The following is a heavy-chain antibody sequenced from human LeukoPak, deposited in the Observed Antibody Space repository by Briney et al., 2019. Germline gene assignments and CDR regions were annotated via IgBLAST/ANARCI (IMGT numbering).Heavy chain of an antibody. D-gene: IGHD3-10*01. CDR3: ARATYYYGSGRYNWFDP. CDR1: GGSFSGYY. J-gene: IGHJ5*02. Sequence: PSETLSLTCAVYGGSFSGYYWSWIRQPPGKGLEWIGEINHSGSTNYNPSLKSRVTISVDTSKNQFSLKLSSVTAADTAVYYCARATYYYGSGRYNWFDPWGQGTLVTVSS. V-gene: IGHV4-34*01. CDR2: INHSGST.